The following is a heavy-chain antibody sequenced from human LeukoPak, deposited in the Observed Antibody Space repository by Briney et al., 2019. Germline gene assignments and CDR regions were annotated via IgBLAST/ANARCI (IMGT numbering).Heavy chain of an antibody. D-gene: IGHD4-17*01. CDR1: GFTFSSYW. CDR2: INSEGSST. J-gene: IGHJ4*02. CDR3: ARVSPNTVTTLQYFDY. Sequence: GGSLRLSCAASGFTFSSYWIHWVRQAPGKGLVWVSRINSEGSSTSYADSVKGRFTISRDNSKNTLYLQMNSLRAEDTAVYYCARVSPNTVTTLQYFDYWGQGTLVTVSS. V-gene: IGHV3-74*01.